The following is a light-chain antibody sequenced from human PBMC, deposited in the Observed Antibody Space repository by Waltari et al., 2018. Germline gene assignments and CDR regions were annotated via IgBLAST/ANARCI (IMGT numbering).Light chain of an antibody. CDR3: SVWDDSLNGQV. Sequence: QSVLTQPPSVSEAPRQRGTIPCSGSTSNIHNNAVTWYQQLPGKAPKLLIYYDDLLPSGVSDRFSASKSGTSASLAISGLQSEDEADYYCSVWDDSLNGQVFGGGTKLTVL. J-gene: IGLJ2*01. V-gene: IGLV1-36*01. CDR1: TSNIHNNA. CDR2: YDD.